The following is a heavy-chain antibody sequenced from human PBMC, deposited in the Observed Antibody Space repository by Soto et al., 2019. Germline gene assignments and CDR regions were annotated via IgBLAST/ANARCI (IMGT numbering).Heavy chain of an antibody. J-gene: IGHJ4*02. CDR3: AREPEGLEN. CDR2: IKQDGSEK. CDR1: GFTLRNSR. V-gene: IGHV3-7*01. Sequence: GGSLRLSCAASGFTLRNSRMSWVRQAPGKGLEWVANIKQDGSEKYYVDSVKGRFTISRDNAKNSLYLQMNSLRAEDTAVYYCAREPEGLENWGQGTLVTVSS.